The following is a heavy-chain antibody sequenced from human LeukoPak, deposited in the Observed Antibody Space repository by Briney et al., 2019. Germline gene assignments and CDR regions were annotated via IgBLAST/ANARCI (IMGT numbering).Heavy chain of an antibody. D-gene: IGHD5/OR15-5a*01. CDR1: GFTFSNAW. CDR3: ARVSTNYFDY. Sequence: PGGSLRLSCAASGFTFSNAWMSWVRQAPGKGLEWVSYISSSGGTIYYADSVKGRFTISRDNAKHSLYLQINSLRAEDTAVYYCARVSTNYFDYWGQGTLVTVSS. V-gene: IGHV3-11*04. CDR2: ISSSGGTI. J-gene: IGHJ4*02.